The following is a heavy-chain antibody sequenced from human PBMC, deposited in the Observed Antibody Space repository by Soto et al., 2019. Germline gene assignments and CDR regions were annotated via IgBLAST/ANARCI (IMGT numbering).Heavy chain of an antibody. Sequence: RLPCAPFRSTLSIYSRQQVLQAPGQGLEWISYISSGSRTIYYADSVKGRFTISRDDAKNSLYLQVNSLRDEDTAVYYCARGRGDYYYYAMDVWGQGTTVTVSS. CDR3: ARGRGDYYYYAMDV. CDR1: RSTLSIYS. J-gene: IGHJ6*02. V-gene: IGHV3-48*02. CDR2: ISSGSRTI.